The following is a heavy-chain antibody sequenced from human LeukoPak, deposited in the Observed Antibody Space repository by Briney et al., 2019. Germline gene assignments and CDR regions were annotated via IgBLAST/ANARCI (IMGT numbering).Heavy chain of an antibody. CDR2: INWNGGST. CDR3: AKDLGTALAPSY. CDR1: GFTFDDYG. V-gene: IGHV3-20*04. J-gene: IGHJ4*02. D-gene: IGHD5-18*01. Sequence: GGSLRLSCAASGFTFDDYGMSWVRQAPGKGLEWVSGINWNGGSTSYADSVEGRFTISRDNAKNSLYLQMNSLRADDTAVYYCAKDLGTALAPSYWGQGTLVTVSS.